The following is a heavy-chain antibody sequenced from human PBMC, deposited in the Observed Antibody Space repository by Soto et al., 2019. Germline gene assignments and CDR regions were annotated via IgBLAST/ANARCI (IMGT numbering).Heavy chain of an antibody. V-gene: IGHV1-8*02. CDR3: ATWAYYYDSGGYS. Sequence: GASVKVSCKASGYTFTSYDINWVRQAPGQGLEWMGWMNPNSGYAASAQKFQGRVTMTRDTSISTAYMELRSLRSEDTAVYYCATWAYYYDSGGYSWGQGTLVTVSS. J-gene: IGHJ1*01. CDR1: GYTFTSYD. CDR2: MNPNSGYA. D-gene: IGHD3-22*01.